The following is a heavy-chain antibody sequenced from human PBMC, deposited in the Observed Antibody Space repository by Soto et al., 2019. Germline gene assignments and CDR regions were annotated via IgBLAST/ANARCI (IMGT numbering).Heavy chain of an antibody. J-gene: IGHJ5*02. CDR2: TYYRSKWYN. D-gene: IGHD6-13*01. Sequence: SQTLSLTCAISGDSVSSNSAAWNWIRQSPSGGIEWLGRTYYRSKWYNDYAVSVKSRITINPDTSKNQFSLQLNSVTPEDTAVYYCARDQEVAAAGSYNWFDPWGQGTLVTVSS. CDR1: GDSVSSNSAA. V-gene: IGHV6-1*01. CDR3: ARDQEVAAAGSYNWFDP.